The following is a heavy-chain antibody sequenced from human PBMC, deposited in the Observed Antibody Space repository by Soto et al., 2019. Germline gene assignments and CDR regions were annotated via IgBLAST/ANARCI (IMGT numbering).Heavy chain of an antibody. CDR3: AKDQGGYYGSGSYYPDAWYYGMDV. V-gene: IGHV3-30*18. Sequence: QPGGSLRLSCAASGFTFSSYGMHWVRQAPGKGLEWVAVISYDGSNKYYADSVKGRFTISRDNSKNTLYLQMNSLRAEDTAVYYCAKDQGGYYGSGSYYPDAWYYGMDVWGQGTTVTVS. J-gene: IGHJ6*02. D-gene: IGHD3-10*01. CDR2: ISYDGSNK. CDR1: GFTFSSYG.